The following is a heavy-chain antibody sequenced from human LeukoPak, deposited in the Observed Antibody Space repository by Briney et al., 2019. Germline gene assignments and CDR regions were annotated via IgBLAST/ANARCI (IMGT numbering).Heavy chain of an antibody. CDR2: INQDESEK. V-gene: IGHV3-7*01. Sequence: PGGSLRLSCAASGFTFSAYWTGWVRQAPGRGLGWVANINQDESEKNYVDSVTGRSTITRDNAQNSLYLQLNSLRAEDTAIYFCARDRGYSNFDYWGQGTLVTVSS. D-gene: IGHD3-10*01. CDR1: GFTFSAYW. J-gene: IGHJ4*02. CDR3: ARDRGYSNFDY.